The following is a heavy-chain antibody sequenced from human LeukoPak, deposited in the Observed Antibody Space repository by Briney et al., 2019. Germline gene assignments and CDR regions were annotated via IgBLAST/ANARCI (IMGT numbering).Heavy chain of an antibody. CDR2: ISAYNNST. V-gene: IGHV1-18*01. J-gene: IGHJ4*02. D-gene: IGHD1-26*01. CDR1: GYTFSSGG. CDR3: ARRPSGSVGIDY. Sequence: GASVNVSCKTSGYTFSSGGVTWVRQAPGQGLEWMGWISAYNNSTHYAQKFQGRVTMTTDTSTSTAYMELRSLTSDDTAVYYCARRPSGSVGIDYWGQGTLVTVSS.